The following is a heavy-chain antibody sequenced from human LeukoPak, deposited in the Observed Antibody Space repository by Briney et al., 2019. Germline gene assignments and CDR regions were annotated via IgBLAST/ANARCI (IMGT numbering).Heavy chain of an antibody. J-gene: IGHJ4*02. Sequence: PSETLSLTCTVSGGSISSYYWSWIRQPPGKGLEWIGYIYYSGSTNYNPSLKSRVTISVDTSKNQFSLKLSSVTAADTAVYYCARVNASGEIPYFDYWGQGTLVTVSS. CDR1: GGSISSYY. CDR3: ARVNASGEIPYFDY. CDR2: IYYSGST. V-gene: IGHV4-59*01. D-gene: IGHD3-10*01.